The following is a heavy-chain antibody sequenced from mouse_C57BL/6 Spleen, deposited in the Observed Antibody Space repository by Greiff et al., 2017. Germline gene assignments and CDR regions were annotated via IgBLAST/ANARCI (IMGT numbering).Heavy chain of an antibody. CDR1: GFTFSDYG. Sequence: EVKLVESGGGLVKPGGSLKLSCAASGFTFSDYGMHCVRQAPVKGLAWVAYISSGSCTISYAATVQGRFPISRANAKNTLFLQMNRLRSEDTAMYYGARNSSSMMDYWGQGTSGTVSS. D-gene: IGHD1-1*01. V-gene: IGHV5-17*01. CDR2: ISSGSCTI. CDR3: ARNSSSMMDY. J-gene: IGHJ4*01.